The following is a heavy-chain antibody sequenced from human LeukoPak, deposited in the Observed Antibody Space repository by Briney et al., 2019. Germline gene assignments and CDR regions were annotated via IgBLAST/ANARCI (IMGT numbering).Heavy chain of an antibody. D-gene: IGHD3-9*01. Sequence: PGGSLRLSCAASGFTFSSYAMHWVRQAPGKGLEWVSVIYGGGNIYYADSVKGRFTISRDNSKNTLYPQMNSLRAEDTAVYYCARVGILTGYTFDYWGQGTLVTVSS. J-gene: IGHJ4*02. V-gene: IGHV3-53*01. CDR2: IYGGGNI. CDR3: ARVGILTGYTFDY. CDR1: GFTFSSYA.